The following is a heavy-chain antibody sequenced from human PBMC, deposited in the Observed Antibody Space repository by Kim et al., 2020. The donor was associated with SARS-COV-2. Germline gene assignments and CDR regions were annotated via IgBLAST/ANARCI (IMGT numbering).Heavy chain of an antibody. D-gene: IGHD2-15*01. CDR1: GFIFSNYA. CDR2: ISDSAHKT. Sequence: GGSLRLSCAASGFIFSNYAMTWVRQAPGRGLEWVSGISDSAHKTFYTDSVKGRFTVSRDNPKNTLYLQMNSLRAEDTALYYCALLVVVGSSYNWFDPWGQGTLVTVSS. J-gene: IGHJ5*02. V-gene: IGHV3-23*01. CDR3: ALLVVVGSSYNWFDP.